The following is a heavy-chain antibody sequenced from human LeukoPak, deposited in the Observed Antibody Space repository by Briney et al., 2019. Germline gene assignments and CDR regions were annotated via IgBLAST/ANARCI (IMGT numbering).Heavy chain of an antibody. V-gene: IGHV3-23*01. Sequence: GGSLRLSCAAPGFTFSRNAMTWVRQAPGKGLEWVSGISGGGVSTYYADSVKGRFTISRDNFKNTLYLQMNSLRAEDTATYYCAKVRGYCSGGSCSPYYHYYYGMDVWGQGTSVTVSS. CDR1: GFTFSRNA. CDR3: AKVRGYCSGGSCSPYYHYYYGMDV. J-gene: IGHJ6*02. CDR2: ISGGGVST. D-gene: IGHD2-15*01.